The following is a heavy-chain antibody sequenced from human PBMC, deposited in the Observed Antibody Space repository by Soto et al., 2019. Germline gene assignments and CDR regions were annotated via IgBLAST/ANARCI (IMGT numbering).Heavy chain of an antibody. D-gene: IGHD3-22*01. J-gene: IGHJ6*02. V-gene: IGHV1-2*04. CDR1: GYTFTAYY. CDR3: ARYNMLRPYYLNMEG. Sequence: ASVKVSCKASGYTFTAYYIHWVRQGPGRGLEWVGWINPNSGGTYYAQKFQAWSTMTRDTSISTAYLELSGLTSNDTAVYYCARYNMLRPYYLNMEGWCQGTTVTVSS. CDR2: INPNSGGT.